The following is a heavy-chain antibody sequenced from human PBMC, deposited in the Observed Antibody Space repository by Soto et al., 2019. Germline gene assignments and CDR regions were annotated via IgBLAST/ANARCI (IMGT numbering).Heavy chain of an antibody. CDR3: ARPLVPALRGWFDP. CDR1: GGSISNGGYS. J-gene: IGHJ5*02. D-gene: IGHD2-2*01. CDR2: IYHGGST. V-gene: IGHV4-30-2*01. Sequence: PSETLSLTCAVSGGSISNGGYSWSWIRQPPGKGLEWIGYIYHGGSTYYNPSLKSRVTISVDRSRNQFSLKLSSVTAADTAVYYCARPLVPALRGWFDPWGQGTLVTVSS.